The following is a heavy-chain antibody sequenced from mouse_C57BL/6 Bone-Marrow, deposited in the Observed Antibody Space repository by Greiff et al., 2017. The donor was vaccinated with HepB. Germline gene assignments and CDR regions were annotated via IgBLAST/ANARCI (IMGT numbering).Heavy chain of an antibody. Sequence: QVQLQQPGTELVKPGASVKLSCKASGYTFTSYWMNWVKQRPGQGLEWIGNINPSNGGTNYNEKFKSKATLTVDKSSSTAYMQLSSLTSEDSAVYYCARLWITTVVSFDYWGQGTTLTVSS. D-gene: IGHD1-1*01. CDR2: INPSNGGT. J-gene: IGHJ2*01. CDR3: ARLWITTVVSFDY. V-gene: IGHV1-53*01. CDR1: GYTFTSYW.